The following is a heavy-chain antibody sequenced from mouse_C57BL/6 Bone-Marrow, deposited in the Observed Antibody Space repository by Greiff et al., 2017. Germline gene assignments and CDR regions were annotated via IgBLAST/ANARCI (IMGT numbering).Heavy chain of an antibody. CDR3: ASRPGYYFDY. CDR2: IYPRSGNT. D-gene: IGHD3-2*02. CDR1: GYTFTSYG. V-gene: IGHV1-81*01. J-gene: IGHJ2*01. Sequence: QVQLKESGAELARPGASVKLSCKASGYTFTSYGISWVKQRTGQGLEWIGEIYPRSGNTYYNEKFKGKATLTADKSSSTAYMELRSLTSEDSAVYFCASRPGYYFDYWGQGTTLTVSS.